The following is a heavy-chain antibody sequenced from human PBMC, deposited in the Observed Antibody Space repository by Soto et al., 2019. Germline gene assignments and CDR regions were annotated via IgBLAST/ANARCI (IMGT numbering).Heavy chain of an antibody. J-gene: IGHJ4*02. V-gene: IGHV3-21*01. Sequence: GGSLRLSCAASGFTFTRYSMNWVRQAPGKGLEWVSSISSTTNYIYYADSMKGRFTVSRDNAKNSVYLEMNSLSAEDTALYYCARESEGLTSNFDYWGQGTLVTVSS. CDR1: GFTFTRYS. CDR3: ARESEGLTSNFDY. CDR2: ISSTTNYI.